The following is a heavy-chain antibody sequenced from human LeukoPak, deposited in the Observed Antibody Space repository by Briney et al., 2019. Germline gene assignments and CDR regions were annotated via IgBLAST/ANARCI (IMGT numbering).Heavy chain of an antibody. Sequence: HPGGSLRLSCAASGFTFSSYAMSWVRQAPGKGLEWVSAISGSGGSTYYADSVKGRSTISRDNAKNSLYLQMNSLRDEDTAVYYCGKYSSSSNYYYGMDVWGQGTTVTVSS. CDR2: ISGSGGST. CDR3: GKYSSSSNYYYGMDV. D-gene: IGHD6-6*01. CDR1: GFTFSSYA. V-gene: IGHV3-23*01. J-gene: IGHJ6*02.